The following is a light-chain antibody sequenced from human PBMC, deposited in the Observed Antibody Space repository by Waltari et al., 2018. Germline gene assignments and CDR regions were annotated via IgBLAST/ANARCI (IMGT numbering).Light chain of an antibody. V-gene: IGLV6-57*03. CDR3: QSYDSSNNV. Sequence: NFMLTQPHSVSESPGKTVTISCTRSSGSIASNYVQRYQRRPGRAPTPVIYEANHRPSGVPDRFSGSIDSSSNSASLTISGLKTEDEADYYCQSYDSSNNVFGSGTKVTVL. CDR1: SGSIASNY. J-gene: IGLJ6*01. CDR2: EAN.